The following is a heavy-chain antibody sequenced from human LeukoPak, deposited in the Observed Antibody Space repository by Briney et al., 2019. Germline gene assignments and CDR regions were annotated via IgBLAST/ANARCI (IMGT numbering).Heavy chain of an antibody. Sequence: SETLSLTCTVSGYSISSGYYWGWIRQPPGKGLEWIGSIYHSGSTYYNPSLKSRVTISVDTSKNQFSLKLSSVTAADTAVYYCARAETRGYSYGHFDYWGQGTLVTVSS. D-gene: IGHD5-18*01. V-gene: IGHV4-38-2*02. CDR2: IYHSGST. J-gene: IGHJ4*02. CDR3: ARAETRGYSYGHFDY. CDR1: GYSISSGYY.